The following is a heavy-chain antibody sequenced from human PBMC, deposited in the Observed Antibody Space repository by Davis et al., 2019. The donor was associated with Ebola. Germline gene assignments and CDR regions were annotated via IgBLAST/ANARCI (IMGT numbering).Heavy chain of an antibody. CDR3: ARGRIVVVAAKPYYYYGMDV. CDR1: GYTFTSYA. Sequence: ASVKVSCKASGYTFTSYAMHWVRQAPGQRLEWMGWINAGNGNTKYSQKFQGRVTITRDTSASTAYMELTNLRSDDTAVYYCARGRIVVVAAKPYYYYGMDVWGQGTTVTVSS. V-gene: IGHV1-3*01. CDR2: INAGNGNT. D-gene: IGHD2-15*01. J-gene: IGHJ6*02.